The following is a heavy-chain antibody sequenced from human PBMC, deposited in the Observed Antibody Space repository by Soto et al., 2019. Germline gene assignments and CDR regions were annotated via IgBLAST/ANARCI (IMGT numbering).Heavy chain of an antibody. D-gene: IGHD4-17*01. CDR1: GFTFSSYA. CDR3: AKNSGDRDYYYYYMDV. V-gene: IGHV3-23*01. Sequence: PGGSLRLSCAASGFTFSSYAMSWVRQAPGKGLEWVSAISGSGGSTYYADSVKGRFTISRDNSKNTLYLQMNSLRAEDTAVYYCAKNSGDRDYYYYYMDVWGKGTTVTVSS. J-gene: IGHJ6*03. CDR2: ISGSGGST.